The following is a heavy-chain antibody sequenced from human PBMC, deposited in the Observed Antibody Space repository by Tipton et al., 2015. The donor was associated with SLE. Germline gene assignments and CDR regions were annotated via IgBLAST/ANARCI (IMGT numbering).Heavy chain of an antibody. CDR2: ISGYNGDT. J-gene: IGHJ5*02. Sequence: QSGAEVKKPGASVKVSCKASGYTFTSYGFSWVRQAPGQGLEWMGWISGYNGDTHYAQKLQGRVTMTTDTSTTTAYMELRNLTSDDTAVYYCARGTPARQGWFDPWGQGTLVTVSS. CDR3: ARGTPARQGWFDP. V-gene: IGHV1-18*01. D-gene: IGHD2-2*01. CDR1: GYTFTSYG.